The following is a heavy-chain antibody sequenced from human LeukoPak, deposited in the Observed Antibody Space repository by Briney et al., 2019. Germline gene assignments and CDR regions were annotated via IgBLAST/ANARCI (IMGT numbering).Heavy chain of an antibody. V-gene: IGHV4-61*02. Sequence: PSQTLSLTCSVSGGSISSTDYYWSWVRQPAGKGLEWIGRIYISGPIDYNPSLKSPVTISLDTSKNQFSLKLNSVTAADTAVYYCTRTSITMMGYYFDYWGQGTLVTVSS. CDR1: GGSISSTDYY. J-gene: IGHJ4*02. CDR3: TRTSITMMGYYFDY. D-gene: IGHD3-22*01. CDR2: IYISGPI.